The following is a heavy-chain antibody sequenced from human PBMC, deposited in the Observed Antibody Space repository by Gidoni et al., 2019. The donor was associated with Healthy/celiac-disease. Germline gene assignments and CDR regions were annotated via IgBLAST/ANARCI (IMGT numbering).Heavy chain of an antibody. CDR1: GFPFSRYS. CDR2: ISSSSSTI. V-gene: IGHV3-48*02. D-gene: IGHD4-4*01. J-gene: IGHJ4*02. CDR3: ARDTILYDYSNSDPFDY. Sequence: EVQLVESGGGLVQPGGSLRLSCLPSGFPFSRYSMNWVGQAPGKGLEWVSYISSSSSTIYNADSVKGRFTISRNNAKNSLYLQMNSLRDEDTAVYYCARDTILYDYSNSDPFDYWGQGTLVTVSS.